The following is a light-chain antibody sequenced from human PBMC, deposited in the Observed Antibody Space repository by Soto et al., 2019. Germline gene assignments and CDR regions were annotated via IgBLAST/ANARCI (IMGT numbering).Light chain of an antibody. J-gene: IGKJ2*01. CDR2: GAS. Sequence: VLPQSPDTLSLSPGDRATLSCRASQSVRSTFLALYQQKPGQAPRLLIYGASNRAAGIPERFSGSASGTEFTLTISRLEPDDSAVYYCQQYHDSPMNTFGQGTKLQIK. V-gene: IGKV3-20*01. CDR1: QSVRSTF. CDR3: QQYHDSPMNT.